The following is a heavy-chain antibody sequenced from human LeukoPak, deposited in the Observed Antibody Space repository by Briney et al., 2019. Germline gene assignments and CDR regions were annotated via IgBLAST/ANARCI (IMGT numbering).Heavy chain of an antibody. CDR3: ARGWRADWLLNGPYYYGMDV. Sequence: ASVKVSCKASRYTFTSYDINWVRQATGQGLEWMGWMNPNSGNTGYAQKFQGRVTMTRNTSISTAYMELSSLRSEDTAVYYCARGWRADWLLNGPYYYGMDVWGQGTTVTVSS. CDR1: RYTFTSYD. D-gene: IGHD3-9*01. J-gene: IGHJ6*02. CDR2: MNPNSGNT. V-gene: IGHV1-8*01.